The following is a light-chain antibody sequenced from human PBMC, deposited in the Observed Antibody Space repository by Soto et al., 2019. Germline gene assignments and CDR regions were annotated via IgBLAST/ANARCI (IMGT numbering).Light chain of an antibody. J-gene: IGKJ4*01. CDR2: DAS. CDR1: QGIANF. Sequence: DIQMTQSPSSLSASVGDRVSITCQASQGIANFLNWYQQKPGKAPKLLIYDASNLKTGVPSRFSGSGSGTDFTLTISSLQPEDIATYYCQQYDNFVLTFGGGTKVEIK. CDR3: QQYDNFVLT. V-gene: IGKV1-33*01.